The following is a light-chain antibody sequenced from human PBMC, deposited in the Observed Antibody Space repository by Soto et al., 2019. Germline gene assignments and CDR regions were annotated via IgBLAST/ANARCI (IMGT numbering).Light chain of an antibody. V-gene: IGKV3-15*01. Sequence: EIEMTQSPATLSVSPGERATLSCRASQSVSSSLAWYQQKPGQAPRLLIYDASTRATGIPARFSGSGSGTDFTLTISSLQSEDFAVYYCQQYNNWPLTFGQGTKVEIK. J-gene: IGKJ1*01. CDR1: QSVSSS. CDR3: QQYNNWPLT. CDR2: DAS.